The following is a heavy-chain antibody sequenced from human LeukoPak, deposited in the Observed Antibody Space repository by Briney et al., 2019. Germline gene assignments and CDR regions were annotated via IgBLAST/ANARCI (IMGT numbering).Heavy chain of an antibody. CDR2: IYYSGST. Sequence: SETLSLTCTVSGGSISSGGYYWSWIRQHPGKGLEWIGYIYYSGSTYYNPSLKGRVTISVDTSKNQFSLKLSSVTAADTAVYYCARDHATVTRGWFDPWGQGTLVTVSS. CDR3: ARDHATVTRGWFDP. CDR1: GGSISSGGYY. V-gene: IGHV4-31*03. J-gene: IGHJ5*02. D-gene: IGHD4-17*01.